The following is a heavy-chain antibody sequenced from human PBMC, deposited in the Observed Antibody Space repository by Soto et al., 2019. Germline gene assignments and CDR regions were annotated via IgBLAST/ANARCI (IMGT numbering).Heavy chain of an antibody. V-gene: IGHV4-59*01. CDR1: GGSISNYY. D-gene: IGHD3-9*01. Sequence: SETLSLTCTVSGGSISNYYCNWIRQPPEKGLEWIGYIYYSGSTNYNPSLKSRVTISVDTSKNQFSLKLNSVTAADTAVYYCARALSGARAEYWGQGTLVTVSS. CDR3: ARALSGARAEY. CDR2: IYYSGST. J-gene: IGHJ4*02.